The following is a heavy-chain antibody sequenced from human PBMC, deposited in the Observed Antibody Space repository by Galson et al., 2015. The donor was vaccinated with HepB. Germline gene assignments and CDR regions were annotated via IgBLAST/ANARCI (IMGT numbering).Heavy chain of an antibody. V-gene: IGHV2-70*04. D-gene: IGHD6-19*01. J-gene: IGHJ4*02. Sequence: AVVTLTQTRTLTCTFSELSLSTSGRRGSGVGQPPGKALEWLAHIDWDDDKFYITPLKTRVTLSKDTSKNQVVITMSNQDPVDTATYYGARMAVDYSHDYWGQGTLVTVSS. CDR1: ELSLSTSGRR. CDR3: ARMAVDYSHDY. CDR2: IDWDDDK.